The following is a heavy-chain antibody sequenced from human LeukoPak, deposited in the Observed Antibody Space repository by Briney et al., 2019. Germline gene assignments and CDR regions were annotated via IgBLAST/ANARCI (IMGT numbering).Heavy chain of an antibody. Sequence: PGGSLRLSCAASGFTVSSDYMSWVRQALGKGLEGVSITYSDGHTYYADSVKGRFTISRDNSMNTLYLQMNGLRAEDTAVYYCARNRVIFGVVITYYFDYWGQGTLVTVSS. CDR2: TYSDGHT. D-gene: IGHD3-3*01. J-gene: IGHJ4*02. CDR1: GFTVSSDY. CDR3: ARNRVIFGVVITYYFDY. V-gene: IGHV3-53*01.